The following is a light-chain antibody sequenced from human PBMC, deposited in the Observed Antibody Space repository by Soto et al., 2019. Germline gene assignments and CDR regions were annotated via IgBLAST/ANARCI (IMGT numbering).Light chain of an antibody. CDR1: SSNIGRNT. Sequence: QSVLTQSPSASGTPGQRVTISCSGSSSNIGRNTVNWYQQFPGAAPKLVMYPARFSGSKSGTSASLAIDGLQSEDEADYSGAAWDDSLNGPVFGGGTQLTVL. J-gene: IGLJ3*02. V-gene: IGLV1-44*01. CDR3: AAWDDSLNGPV.